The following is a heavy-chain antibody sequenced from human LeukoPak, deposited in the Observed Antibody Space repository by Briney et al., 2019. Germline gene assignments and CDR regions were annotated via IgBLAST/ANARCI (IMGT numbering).Heavy chain of an antibody. V-gene: IGHV4-59*01. D-gene: IGHD6-19*01. CDR3: ARGERYSSGWPYFDY. CDR1: GGSISSYY. CDR2: IYYSGST. Sequence: PSETLSLTCTVSGGSISSYYWNWIRQPPGKGLEWIGYIYYSGSTNYNPSLTSRVTISVDTSKTQVSLKLSSVTAADTAVYYCARGERYSSGWPYFDYWGQGTLVTVSS. J-gene: IGHJ4*02.